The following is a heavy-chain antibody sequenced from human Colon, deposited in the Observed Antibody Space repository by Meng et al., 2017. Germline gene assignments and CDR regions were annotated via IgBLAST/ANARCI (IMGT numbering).Heavy chain of an antibody. CDR3: ARNGFYSLGY. J-gene: IGHJ4*02. V-gene: IGHV4-4*02. CDR2: IHHGRGT. CDR1: GASVTNDNW. D-gene: IGHD3-22*01. Sequence: GQLQESGPGLVKPSGTLSLTCSVSGASVTNDNWWSWLRQPPGKGLEWIGEIHHGRGTNYNPALRSRVTFSLDKSRNQLSLTLTSVTAADTAVYYCARNGFYSLGYWGPGALVTVSS.